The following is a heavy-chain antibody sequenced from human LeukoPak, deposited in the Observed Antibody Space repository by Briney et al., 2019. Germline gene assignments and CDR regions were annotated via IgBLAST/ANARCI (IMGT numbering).Heavy chain of an antibody. CDR1: GGTFSSYA. D-gene: IGHD3-10*01. Sequence: SVKVSCKASGGTFSSYAISWVRQAPGQGLEWMGGIIPIFGTANYAQKFQGRVTITTDESTSSAYMELSSLRSEDTAVYYCARDVRYYGSGSYDDYWGQGTLVTVSS. V-gene: IGHV1-69*05. J-gene: IGHJ4*02. CDR2: IIPIFGTA. CDR3: ARDVRYYGSGSYDDY.